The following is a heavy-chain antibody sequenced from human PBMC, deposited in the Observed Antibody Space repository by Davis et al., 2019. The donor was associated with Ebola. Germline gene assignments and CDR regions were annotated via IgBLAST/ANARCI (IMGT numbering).Heavy chain of an antibody. Sequence: SVKVSCKASGGTFSSYAISWVRQAPGQGLEWMGGIIPIFGTANYAQKFQGRVTITADESTSTAYMELSSLRSEDTAVYYCARFRDGYKYYFDNWGQGTLVTVSS. J-gene: IGHJ4*02. V-gene: IGHV1-69*13. D-gene: IGHD5-24*01. CDR1: GGTFSSYA. CDR2: IIPIFGTA. CDR3: ARFRDGYKYYFDN.